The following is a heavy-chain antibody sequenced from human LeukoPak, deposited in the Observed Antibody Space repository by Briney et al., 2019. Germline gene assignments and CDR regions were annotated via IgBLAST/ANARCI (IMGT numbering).Heavy chain of an antibody. D-gene: IGHD3-16*02. Sequence: GASVKVSCKVSGYSFTSHYMHWVRQAAGQGREWVGLINPSGSSTLYAQKFQGRVTMTRDMSTTTDYMELSSLRSEDTAVYYCARDNSVGDIAWWFDPWGQGTLVTVSS. J-gene: IGHJ5*02. CDR3: ARDNSVGDIAWWFDP. CDR1: GYSFTSHY. V-gene: IGHV1-46*01. CDR2: INPSGSST.